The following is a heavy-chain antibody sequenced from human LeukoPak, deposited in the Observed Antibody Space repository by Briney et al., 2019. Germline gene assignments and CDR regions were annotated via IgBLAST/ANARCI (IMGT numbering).Heavy chain of an antibody. CDR2: ISSISSYI. V-gene: IGHV3-21*01. CDR1: GFTFSSDS. D-gene: IGHD3-22*01. CDR3: ARGRDSTYYSSGYSNFDY. Sequence: GGALRLSCAASGFTFSSDSMNWVRQAPGKGPEGVSSISSISSYIYYADSVKGRFTISRDNAKNSLYLQMNSLRAEDTAVYYCARGRDSTYYSSGYSNFDYWGQGTLVTVSS. J-gene: IGHJ4*02.